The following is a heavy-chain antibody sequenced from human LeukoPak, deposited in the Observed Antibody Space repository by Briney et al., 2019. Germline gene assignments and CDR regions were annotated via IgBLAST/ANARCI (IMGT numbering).Heavy chain of an antibody. Sequence: ASVKVSCKVSGYTLTELSMHWVRQAPGQGLEWMGWINPNSGGTNYAQKFQGRVTMTRDTSISTAYMELSRLRSDDTAVYYCARDYPKFNYYDSSGYYDGWGQGTLVTVSS. V-gene: IGHV1-2*02. CDR1: GYTLTELS. D-gene: IGHD3-22*01. CDR2: INPNSGGT. CDR3: ARDYPKFNYYDSSGYYDG. J-gene: IGHJ4*02.